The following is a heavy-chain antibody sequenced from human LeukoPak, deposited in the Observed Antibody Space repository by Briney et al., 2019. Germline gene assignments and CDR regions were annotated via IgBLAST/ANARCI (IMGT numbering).Heavy chain of an antibody. CDR2: TYYKSKWYN. CDR3: ARAPIVGATYIDY. D-gene: IGHD1-26*01. V-gene: IGHV6-1*01. J-gene: IGHJ4*02. CDR1: GDSVSRYSAA. Sequence: SETLSLTCAISGDSVSRYSAAWNWIRQSPSRGLEWLGRTYYKSKWYNDYAVSVKSRITINPDTSKNQFSLQLKSVTPEDTAVYYCARAPIVGATYIDYWGQGTLVTVSS.